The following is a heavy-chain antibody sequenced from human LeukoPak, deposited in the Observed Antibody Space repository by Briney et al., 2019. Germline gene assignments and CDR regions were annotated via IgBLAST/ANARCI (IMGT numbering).Heavy chain of an antibody. J-gene: IGHJ4*02. D-gene: IGHD2-15*01. Sequence: GESLKISCKGSGYSFTSYWISWGRQMPGKGLEGMGRIDPGDSYANYSPSFQGHVHISAGKSISTASLQWSSLKASDTAMYYCARTPLYCSGGSCSLGGWGQGTLVTVSS. CDR2: IDPGDSYA. V-gene: IGHV5-10-1*01. CDR1: GYSFTSYW. CDR3: ARTPLYCSGGSCSLGG.